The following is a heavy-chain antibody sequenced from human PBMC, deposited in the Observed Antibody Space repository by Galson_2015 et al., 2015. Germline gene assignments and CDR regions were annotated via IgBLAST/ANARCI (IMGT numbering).Heavy chain of an antibody. CDR2: INSDGSST. Sequence: SLRLSCAASGFTFSSYWMHWVRQAPGKGLVWVSRINSDGSSTSYADSVKGRFTISRDNAKNTLYLQMNSLRAEDTAVYYCARLGATPYWYFDLWGRGTLVTVSS. V-gene: IGHV3-74*01. CDR1: GFTFSSYW. CDR3: ARLGATPYWYFDL. J-gene: IGHJ2*01. D-gene: IGHD1-26*01.